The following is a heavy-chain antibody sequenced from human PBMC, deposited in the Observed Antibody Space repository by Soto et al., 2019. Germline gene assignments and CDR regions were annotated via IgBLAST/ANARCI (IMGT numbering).Heavy chain of an antibody. D-gene: IGHD3-10*01. CDR1: GFTFSSYA. CDR2: ISGSGGST. V-gene: IGHV3-23*01. CDR3: AKDRLWFGESPFDY. Sequence: GGSLRLSCAASGFTFSSYAMSWVRQAPGKGLEWVSAISGSGGSTYYADSVKGRFTISRDNSTNTLYLQMNSLRAEDTAVYYCAKDRLWFGESPFDYWGQGTLVTVSS. J-gene: IGHJ4*02.